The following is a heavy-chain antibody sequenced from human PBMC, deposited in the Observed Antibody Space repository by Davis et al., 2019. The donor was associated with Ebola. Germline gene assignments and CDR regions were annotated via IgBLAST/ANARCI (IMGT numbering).Heavy chain of an antibody. CDR1: GFTFTNYA. Sequence: GESLKISRIASGFTFTNYAMNWVRQAPGKGLEWVSSIGGDSFGTAYADSVKGRFTISRDSSKNTLYLQMNNLRADDTAVYYCTKDVRGFNRPVDCWGQGTLVTVSS. J-gene: IGHJ4*02. V-gene: IGHV3-23*01. D-gene: IGHD6-25*01. CDR2: IGGDSFGT. CDR3: TKDVRGFNRPVDC.